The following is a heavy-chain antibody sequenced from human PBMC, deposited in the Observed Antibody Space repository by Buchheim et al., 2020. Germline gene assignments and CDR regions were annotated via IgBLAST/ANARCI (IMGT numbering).Heavy chain of an antibody. J-gene: IGHJ4*02. V-gene: IGHV4-61*01. CDR1: GGSVSSGSYY. D-gene: IGHD2-2*02. Sequence: QVQLQESGPGLVKPSETLSLTCTVSGGSVSSGSYYWSWIRQPPGKGLEWIGYIYYSGSTNYNPSLKSRVTISVDTSKNQFSLKLSSVTAADTAVYYCARGLSGYCSSTSCYTGYFDYWGQGTL. CDR3: ARGLSGYCSSTSCYTGYFDY. CDR2: IYYSGST.